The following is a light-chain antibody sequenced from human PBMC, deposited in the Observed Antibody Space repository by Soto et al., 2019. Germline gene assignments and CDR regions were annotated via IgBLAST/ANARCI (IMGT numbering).Light chain of an antibody. V-gene: IGLV2-14*01. J-gene: IGLJ1*01. Sequence: QSVLTQPASVSGSPGQSITISCTGTSSDVGGYNYVSWYQQHPGKAPKLMIYDVTTRPSGVSGRFSGSKSGNTASLTISGLQAEDEADYYCSSYTSSRNYVFGTGTKLTVL. CDR3: SSYTSSRNYV. CDR1: SSDVGGYNY. CDR2: DVT.